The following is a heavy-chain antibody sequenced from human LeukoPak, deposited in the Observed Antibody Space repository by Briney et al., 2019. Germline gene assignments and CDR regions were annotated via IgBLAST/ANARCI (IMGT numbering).Heavy chain of an antibody. V-gene: IGHV3-74*01. CDR2: TNTDGSST. CDR3: AKDPHGMDV. Sequence: GGSLRLSCAASGFTFSNYWMHWVRQVPGKGLVWVSRTNTDGSSTSYADSVKGRFTISRDNAKNTLYLQMNSLRAEDTAVYYCAKDPHGMDVWGQGTTVTVSS. CDR1: GFTFSNYW. J-gene: IGHJ6*02.